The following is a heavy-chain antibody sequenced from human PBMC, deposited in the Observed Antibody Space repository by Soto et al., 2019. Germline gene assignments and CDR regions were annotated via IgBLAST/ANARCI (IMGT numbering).Heavy chain of an antibody. J-gene: IGHJ6*04. V-gene: IGHV3-11*01. Sequence: QVQLVESGGGLVKPGGSLRLSCAASGFTFSDYYMSWIRQAPGKGLEWVSYITSGSTIYYADSVKGRFTISRDNAKNSLYLQMNSLRAEDTAVYYCASAPYSSGWYDYFYGMDVLGKGTMVTVAS. CDR3: ASAPYSSGWYDYFYGMDV. CDR2: ITSGSTI. CDR1: GFTFSDYY. D-gene: IGHD6-19*01.